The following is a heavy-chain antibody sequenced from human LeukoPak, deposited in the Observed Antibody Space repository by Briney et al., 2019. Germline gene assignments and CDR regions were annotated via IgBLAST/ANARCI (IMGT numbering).Heavy chain of an antibody. CDR2: IYYSGST. J-gene: IGHJ4*02. V-gene: IGHV4-59*01. Sequence: SETLSLTCTVSGGSISSYYWSWIRQPAGKGLEWIGYIYYSGSTNYNPSLKSRVTISVDTSKNQFSLKLSSVTAADTAVYYCARVFKGLVGVFDYWGQGTLVTVSS. CDR3: ARVFKGLVGVFDY. D-gene: IGHD6-19*01. CDR1: GGSISSYY.